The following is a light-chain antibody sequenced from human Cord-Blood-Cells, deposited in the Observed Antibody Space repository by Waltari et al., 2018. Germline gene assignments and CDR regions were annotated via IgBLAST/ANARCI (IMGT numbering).Light chain of an antibody. CDR2: YDS. J-gene: IGLJ3*02. V-gene: IGLV3-21*04. CDR1: NTGRKS. CDR3: QVWDSSSDHWV. Sequence: SYVLTQPPSVSVAPGKTARITCGGNNTGRKSVHWYQQKPGQAPVLVIYYDSDRPSGIPERFSGSNSGNTATLTISRVEAGDEADYYCQVWDSSSDHWVFGGGTKLTVL.